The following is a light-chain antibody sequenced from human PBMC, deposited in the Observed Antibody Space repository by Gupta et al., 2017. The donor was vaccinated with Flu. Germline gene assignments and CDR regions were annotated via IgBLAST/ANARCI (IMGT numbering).Light chain of an antibody. CDR2: DAS. Sequence: DIVLPQSPATLSLSTGEKATLSCRASQNVGTYLGWYQQKPGQAPKLLIYDASNRATGVPARFSGSGSGTDFTLTISRPQPEDFAVYYCLQSNSTPDTFGPGTKVDVK. V-gene: IGKV3-11*01. J-gene: IGKJ3*01. CDR3: LQSNSTPDT. CDR1: QNVGTY.